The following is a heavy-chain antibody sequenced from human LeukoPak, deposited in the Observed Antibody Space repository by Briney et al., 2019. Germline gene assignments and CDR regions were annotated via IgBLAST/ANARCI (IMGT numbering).Heavy chain of an antibody. J-gene: IGHJ4*02. CDR2: MSYDGNHK. CDR1: GFTFSSYT. D-gene: IGHD5-12*01. V-gene: IGHV3-30*04. Sequence: PGRSLRLSCVASGFTFSSYTMHWVRQAPGKGLEWVAVMSYDGNHKFHADSVKGRSTISRDNSKNTVYLQVNSLRAEDTAIYYCARDVGGYAFDYWGQGTLVTVSS. CDR3: ARDVGGYAFDY.